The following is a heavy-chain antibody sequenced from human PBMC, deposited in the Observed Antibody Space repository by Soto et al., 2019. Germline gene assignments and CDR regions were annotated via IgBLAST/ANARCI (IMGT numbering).Heavy chain of an antibody. V-gene: IGHV3-53*01. J-gene: IGHJ6*02. Sequence: GGSLRLSCAASGFTVSSNYMSRVRQAPGKGLEWVSVIYSGGSTYYADSVKGRFTISRDNSKNTLYLQMNSLRAEDTAVYYCARGGGYYYYGMDVWGQGTTVTVSS. CDR1: GFTVSSNY. CDR3: ARGGGYYYYGMDV. D-gene: IGHD3-16*01. CDR2: IYSGGST.